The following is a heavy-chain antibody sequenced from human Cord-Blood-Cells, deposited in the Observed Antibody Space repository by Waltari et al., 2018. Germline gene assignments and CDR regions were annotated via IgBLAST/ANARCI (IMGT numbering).Heavy chain of an antibody. Sequence: EVQLVESGGGLVTPGGSLRLSCAASVFTFSSYSMTWVRQAPGKGLEWVSSISSSSSYIYYADSVKGRFTISRDNAKNSLYLQMNSLRAEDTAVYYCASSGLWFGELLNWGQGTLVTVSS. D-gene: IGHD3-10*01. J-gene: IGHJ4*02. V-gene: IGHV3-21*01. CDR2: ISSSSSYI. CDR1: VFTFSSYS. CDR3: ASSGLWFGELLN.